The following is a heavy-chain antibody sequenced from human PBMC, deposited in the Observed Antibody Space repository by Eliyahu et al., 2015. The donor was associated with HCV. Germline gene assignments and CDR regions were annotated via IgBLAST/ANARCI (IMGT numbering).Heavy chain of an antibody. V-gene: IGHV3-23*01. CDR3: AKAWGSQYYFDY. CDR2: ISGRGGSI. D-gene: IGHD3-16*01. J-gene: IGHJ4*02. CDR1: GFSLSTYA. Sequence: EVQLLESGGNLVQPGGSLRLSCAASGFSLSTYAMSWVRQAPGKGLEWVSGISGRGGSIYYADSVKGRFTISRDNSKNTLYLQMNSLRAEDTAVYYCAKAWGSQYYFDYWGQGTLVTVSS.